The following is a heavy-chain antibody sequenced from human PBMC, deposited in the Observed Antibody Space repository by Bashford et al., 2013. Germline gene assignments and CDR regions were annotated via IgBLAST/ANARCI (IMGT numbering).Heavy chain of an antibody. CDR2: INPNSGGT. J-gene: IGHJ6*02. D-gene: IGHD2-21*02. CDR3: ARESWVVTMVIRGGGMDV. CDR1: GYTFTGYY. V-gene: IGHV1-2*02. Sequence: ASVKVSCKASGYTFTGYYMHWVRQAPGQGLEWMGWINPNSGGTNYAQKFQGRVTMTRDTSISTAYMELSRLRSDDTAVYYCARESWVVTMVIRGGGMDVWGQGTTVTVSS.